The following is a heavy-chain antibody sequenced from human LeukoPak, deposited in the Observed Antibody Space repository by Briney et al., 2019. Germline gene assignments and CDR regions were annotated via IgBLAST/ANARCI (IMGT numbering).Heavy chain of an antibody. CDR3: ARGRVSHYFDY. V-gene: IGHV1-8*01. CDR2: MNPNSGNT. CDR1: VYTFTSYD. D-gene: IGHD2-8*01. Sequence: GASLKVSCKASVYTFTSYDINWVRHATGQGLEWMGWMNPNSGNTGYAQKFQGRVTMNTNTTISTAYMELSSLRSEDTAVYYCARGRVSHYFDYCGQGSLVTASS. J-gene: IGHJ4*02.